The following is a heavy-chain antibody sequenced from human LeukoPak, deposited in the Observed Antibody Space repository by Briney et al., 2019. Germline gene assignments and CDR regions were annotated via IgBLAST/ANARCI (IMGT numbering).Heavy chain of an antibody. CDR3: ARSYCSSTSCFLGNWFDP. J-gene: IGHJ5*02. Sequence: ASVKVSCKASRYTFTGYYIHWVRQATGQGLEWMGWMNPNSGNTGYAQKFQGRVTITRNTSISTAYMELSSLRSEDTAVYYCARSYCSSTSCFLGNWFDPWGQGTLVTVSS. V-gene: IGHV1-8*03. CDR1: RYTFTGYY. CDR2: MNPNSGNT. D-gene: IGHD2-2*01.